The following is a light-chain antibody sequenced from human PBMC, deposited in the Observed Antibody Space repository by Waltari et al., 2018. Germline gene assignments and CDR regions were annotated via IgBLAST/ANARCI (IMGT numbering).Light chain of an antibody. Sequence: QSALTQPPSASGSPGPSIPLPFPGTTSNVAGYDYVSWYQQHPAKAPKLIIYDVTKRPSVVPDRFSGSKSGNTASLTVSGLQAEDEADYYCSSYAGSNLWVFGGGTKLTVL. CDR2: DVT. CDR1: TSNVAGYDY. V-gene: IGLV2-8*01. J-gene: IGLJ3*02. CDR3: SSYAGSNLWV.